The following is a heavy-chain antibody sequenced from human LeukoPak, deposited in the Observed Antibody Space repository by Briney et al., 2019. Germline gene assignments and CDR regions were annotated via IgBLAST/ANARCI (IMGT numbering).Heavy chain of an antibody. CDR3: ARELGYCSGGSCVRYYYYMDV. Sequence: ASVKVSCKASGYTFTSYYMHWVRQAPGQGLEWMGIINPSGGSTSYAQKFQGRVTMTRDMSTSTVYMELSSLRSEDTAVYYCARELGYCSGGSCVRYYYYMDVWGKGTTVTVSS. CDR2: INPSGGST. J-gene: IGHJ6*03. D-gene: IGHD2-15*01. V-gene: IGHV1-46*01. CDR1: GYTFTSYY.